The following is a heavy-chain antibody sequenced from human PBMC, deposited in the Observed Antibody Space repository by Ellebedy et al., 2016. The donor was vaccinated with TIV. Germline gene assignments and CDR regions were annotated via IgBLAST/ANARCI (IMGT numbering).Heavy chain of an antibody. CDR2: MNPNSGNT. J-gene: IGHJ4*02. CDR1: GYTFSSYD. V-gene: IGHV1-8*01. D-gene: IGHD6-13*01. CDR3: ARGHSLSSTWYFLFSRGHDRIDF. Sequence: AASVKVSCNASGYTFSSYDIIWVRHPTGQGLEGRGWMNPNSGNTDYAPKFQGRGTMTRNISTSIAYMELKIIRSEDTAVYFCARGHSLSSTWYFLFSRGHDRIDFWGQGTPVTVTS.